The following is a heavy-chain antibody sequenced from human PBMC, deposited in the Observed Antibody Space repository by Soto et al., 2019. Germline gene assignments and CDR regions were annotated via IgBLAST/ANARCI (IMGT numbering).Heavy chain of an antibody. CDR3: ARTDGDLDY. Sequence: QVQLVQSGAEVKKPGASVEVSCKTSGYTFTRYDINWVRQATGQGLEWMGWMNPKSGYTGSAQRFQGRITMTRDTSISTAYMELSSLRSEDTAMYYCARTDGDLDYWGQGTLVTVSS. D-gene: IGHD4-17*01. CDR1: GYTFTRYD. V-gene: IGHV1-8*01. J-gene: IGHJ4*01. CDR2: MNPKSGYT.